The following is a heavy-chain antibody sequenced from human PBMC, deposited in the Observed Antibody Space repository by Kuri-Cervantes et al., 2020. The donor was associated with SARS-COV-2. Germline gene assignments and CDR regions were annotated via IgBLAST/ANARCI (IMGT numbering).Heavy chain of an antibody. V-gene: IGHV1-46*01. D-gene: IGHD3-9*01. CDR2: INPSGGST. CDR3: TKIGTYYDILTGVRYFDY. Sequence: ASVKVSCKASGYTFTSYYMHWVRQAPGQGLEWMGIINPSGGSTSYEQKFQGRVTMTRDTSTSTVYMELSSLRSEDTAVYYCTKIGTYYDILTGVRYFDYWGQGILVTVSS. J-gene: IGHJ4*02. CDR1: GYTFTSYY.